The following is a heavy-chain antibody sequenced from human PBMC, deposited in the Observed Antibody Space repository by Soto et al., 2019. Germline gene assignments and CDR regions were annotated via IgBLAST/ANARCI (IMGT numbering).Heavy chain of an antibody. V-gene: IGHV4-4*07. CDR3: ARETMEGSSRSSYYYSGMDV. J-gene: IGHJ6*02. D-gene: IGHD6-6*01. CDR1: GGSISSYY. CDR2: MYTSGST. Sequence: LSLTCTVSGGSISSYYCKWIRQVAGKGLEWIGRMYTSGSTKYNPSLKSRVTMSVDTSKNQFSLKLRSVTAADTAVYYCARETMEGSSRSSYYYSGMDVWGQGTTVTVSS.